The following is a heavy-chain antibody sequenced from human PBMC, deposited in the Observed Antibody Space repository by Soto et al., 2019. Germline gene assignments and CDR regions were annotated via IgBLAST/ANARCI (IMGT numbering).Heavy chain of an antibody. V-gene: IGHV1-18*01. Sequence: ASVQVPCKASGYTFTSYGISWVRQAPGQGLEWMGWISAYNGNTNYAQKLQGRVTMTTDTSTSTAYMELRSLRSDDTAVYYCARDHDFWSGYPDYYYYGMDVWGQGTTVTVSS. CDR2: ISAYNGNT. CDR3: ARDHDFWSGYPDYYYYGMDV. D-gene: IGHD3-3*01. J-gene: IGHJ6*02. CDR1: GYTFTSYG.